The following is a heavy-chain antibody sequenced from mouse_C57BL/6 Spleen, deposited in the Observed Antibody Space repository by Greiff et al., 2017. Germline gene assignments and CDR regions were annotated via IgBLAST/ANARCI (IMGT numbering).Heavy chain of an antibody. V-gene: IGHV1-81*01. J-gene: IGHJ2*01. CDR3: ARKRDDYGYFDY. CDR2: IYPRSGNT. CDR1: GYTFTSYG. Sequence: QVQLQQSGAELVRPGASVTLSCKASGYTFTSYGISWVKQRTGQGLEWIGEIYPRSGNTYYNEKFKGKATLTADKSSSTAYMELRSLTSEDSAVYFCARKRDDYGYFDYWGQGTTLTVSS. D-gene: IGHD2-4*01.